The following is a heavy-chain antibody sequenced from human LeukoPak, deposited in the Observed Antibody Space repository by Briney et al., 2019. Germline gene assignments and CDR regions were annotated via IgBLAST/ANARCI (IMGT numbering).Heavy chain of an antibody. V-gene: IGHV3-23*01. CDR1: GFTFSSYA. CDR3: ARPGCGGNCYYRMDV. CDR2: VSYDITRT. D-gene: IGHD2-21*01. J-gene: IGHJ6*04. Sequence: GGSLRLSCAASGFTFSSYAMTWVRQAPGKGLEWISAVSYDITRTFYADSVKGRFAISRDNSRNTLFLQMNSLRAGDTAVYYCARPGCGGNCYYRMDVWGKGTTVTVSS.